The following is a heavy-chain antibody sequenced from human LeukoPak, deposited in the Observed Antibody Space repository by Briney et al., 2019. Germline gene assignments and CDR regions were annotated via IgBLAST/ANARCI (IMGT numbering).Heavy chain of an antibody. CDR3: ARLKLQYYYDSSGRGGYFDY. Sequence: ASVKVSCRASGGTFSSYAISWVRQAPGQGLEWMGGIIPSFGTANYAQKFQGRVTITADESTSTAYMELSSLRSEDTAVYYCARLKLQYYYDSSGRGGYFDYWGQGTLVTVSS. J-gene: IGHJ4*02. V-gene: IGHV1-69*01. CDR2: IIPSFGTA. CDR1: GGTFSSYA. D-gene: IGHD3-22*01.